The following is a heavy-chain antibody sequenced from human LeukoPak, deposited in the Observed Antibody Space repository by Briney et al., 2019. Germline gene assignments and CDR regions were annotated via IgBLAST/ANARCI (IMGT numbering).Heavy chain of an antibody. D-gene: IGHD6-19*01. V-gene: IGHV1-69*05. Sequence: GASVKVSCKASGGTFSSYAISWVRQAPGQGLEWMGGIIPIFGTANYAQKFLGRVTITTDESTSTAYMELSSLRSEDTAVYYCARPTGSGWYFDLWGRGTLVTVSS. CDR1: GGTFSSYA. CDR3: ARPTGSGWYFDL. J-gene: IGHJ2*01. CDR2: IIPIFGTA.